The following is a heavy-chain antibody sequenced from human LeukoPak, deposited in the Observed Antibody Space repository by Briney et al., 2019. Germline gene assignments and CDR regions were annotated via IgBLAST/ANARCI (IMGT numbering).Heavy chain of an antibody. CDR2: IIPIVGTA. CDR1: GGTFSSYA. CDR3: ARGQDYDFWSGYYVAFDI. J-gene: IGHJ3*02. Sequence: SVKVSCKASGGTFSSYAISWVRQAPGQGLEWMGGIIPIVGTANYAQKFQGRVTITADKSTSTAYMELSSLRSEDTAVYYCARGQDYDFWSGYYVAFDIWGQGTMVTVSS. D-gene: IGHD3-3*01. V-gene: IGHV1-69*06.